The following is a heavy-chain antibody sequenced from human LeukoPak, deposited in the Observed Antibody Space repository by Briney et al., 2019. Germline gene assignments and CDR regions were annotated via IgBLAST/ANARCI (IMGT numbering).Heavy chain of an antibody. D-gene: IGHD6-13*01. V-gene: IGHV3-30-3*01. Sequence: GGSLRLSCAASGFTFSSYAMHWVRQAPGKGLEWVAVISYDGSNKYYADSVKGRFTISRVNSKNTLYLQMNSLRVEDTAVYYCASHFSSSHYYYYGMDVWGQGTTVTVSS. CDR2: ISYDGSNK. CDR3: ASHFSSSHYYYYGMDV. J-gene: IGHJ6*02. CDR1: GFTFSSYA.